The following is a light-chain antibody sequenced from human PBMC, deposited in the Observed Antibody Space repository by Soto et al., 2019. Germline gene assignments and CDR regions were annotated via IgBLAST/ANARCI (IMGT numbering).Light chain of an antibody. J-gene: IGKJ3*01. V-gene: IGKV3-11*01. CDR2: DAS. Sequence: DIVLTQSPATLSLSPGERATLSCRASQSVSSYLAWYQQKPGQAPRLLIYDASNRATGIPARFSGSGSGTDFTLTISSLEPEDCAVYYCQQRSNWPPGFTFGPGTKVDIK. CDR3: QQRSNWPPGFT. CDR1: QSVSSY.